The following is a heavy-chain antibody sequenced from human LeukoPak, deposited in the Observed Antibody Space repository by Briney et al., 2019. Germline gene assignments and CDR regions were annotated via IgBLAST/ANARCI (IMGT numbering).Heavy chain of an antibody. Sequence: GGSLRLSCAASGFTFSSYAMSWVRQAPGKGLEWVSAISGSGGSTYYADSVKGRFTISRDNSKNTVYLQMNRLRAEDTALYYCAKEKRITIFGGVLNYFDYWGQGTLVTVSS. CDR2: ISGSGGST. CDR1: GFTFSSYA. CDR3: AKEKRITIFGGVLNYFDY. D-gene: IGHD3-3*01. V-gene: IGHV3-23*01. J-gene: IGHJ4*02.